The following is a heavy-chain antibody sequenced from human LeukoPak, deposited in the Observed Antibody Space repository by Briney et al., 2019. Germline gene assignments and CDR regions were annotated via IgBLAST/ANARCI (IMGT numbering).Heavy chain of an antibody. V-gene: IGHV1-58*02. CDR1: GFSFTRSA. D-gene: IGHD1-1*01. J-gene: IGHJ5*02. CDR2: IVVGSGNT. Sequence: SVKVSCKASGFSFTRSAMQWVRQARGQRLEWIGWIVVGSGNTNYARKFQGRVTITADESTSTAYMELSSLRSEDTAVYYCARLGDWNDVWFDPWGQGTLVTVSS. CDR3: ARLGDWNDVWFDP.